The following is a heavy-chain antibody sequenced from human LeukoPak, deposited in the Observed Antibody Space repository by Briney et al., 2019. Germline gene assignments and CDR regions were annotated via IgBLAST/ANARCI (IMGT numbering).Heavy chain of an antibody. CDR2: IYHSGST. D-gene: IGHD2-15*01. Sequence: PSGTLSLTCAVSGGSISGSNWWSWVRQPPGKGLEWIGQIYHSGSTNYNPSLKSRVTISVDKSKNQFSLKLRSVTAADTAVYYCARHLSLGYCSGGSCYGRGAWFDRWGQGTLVTVSS. V-gene: IGHV4-4*02. CDR3: ARHLSLGYCSGGSCYGRGAWFDR. CDR1: GGSISGSNW. J-gene: IGHJ5*02.